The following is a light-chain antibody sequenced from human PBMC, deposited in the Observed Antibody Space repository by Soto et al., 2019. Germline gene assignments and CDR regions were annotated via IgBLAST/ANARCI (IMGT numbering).Light chain of an antibody. CDR1: QSISSY. CDR3: QQRSYWPRLT. Sequence: EIVLTQSPATLSLSPGERATLSCRASQSISSYLAWYQQTPGQAPRLLIYDASNRATGIPARFSGSGSGTDFTLTISSLEPEDFAVYYCQQRSYWPRLTFGGGTKVEIK. V-gene: IGKV3-11*01. CDR2: DAS. J-gene: IGKJ4*01.